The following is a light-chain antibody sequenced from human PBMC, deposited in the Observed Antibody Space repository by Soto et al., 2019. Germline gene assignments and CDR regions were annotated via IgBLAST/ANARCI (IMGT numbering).Light chain of an antibody. CDR2: EVS. Sequence: QSVLTQPASVSGSPGQSITISCTGTSSDVGGYNSVSWYQHHPGKAPKLMIYEVSNRPSGVSNRFSGSKSANTASLTISGLQAEDEADYYCSSYTSSITLVFGGGTKVTVL. V-gene: IGLV2-14*01. CDR1: SSDVGGYNS. J-gene: IGLJ3*02. CDR3: SSYTSSITLV.